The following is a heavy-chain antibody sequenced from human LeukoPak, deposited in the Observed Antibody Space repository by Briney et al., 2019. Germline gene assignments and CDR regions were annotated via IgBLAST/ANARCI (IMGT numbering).Heavy chain of an antibody. V-gene: IGHV4-59*12. Sequence: SETLSLTCTVSGGSINSYYWSWIRQPPGKGLEWIGYIFYSGSTNYNPSLQSRVTISVDTSRNQFSLKLSSVTAADTAVYYCTITFGGVIVKPYWGQGTLVTVSS. CDR1: GGSINSYY. CDR2: IFYSGST. D-gene: IGHD3-16*02. J-gene: IGHJ4*02. CDR3: TITFGGVIVKPY.